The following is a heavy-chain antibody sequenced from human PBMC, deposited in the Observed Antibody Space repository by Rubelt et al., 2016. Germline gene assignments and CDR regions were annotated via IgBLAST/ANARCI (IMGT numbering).Heavy chain of an antibody. CDR2: IYWYDDK. CDR3: AHRLPYSSSWSFGTFDI. Sequence: QITLTESGPTLVKPTQTLTLTCTFSGFSLTTSAVGVGWIRQPPGKSLEWLALIYWYDDKRHRPTLQSRLTITKDTTKNQVVLTMTNMDPVDTATYYCAHRLPYSSSWSFGTFDIWGQGTMVTVSS. V-gene: IGHV2-5*01. J-gene: IGHJ3*02. CDR1: GFSLTTSAVG. D-gene: IGHD2-2*01.